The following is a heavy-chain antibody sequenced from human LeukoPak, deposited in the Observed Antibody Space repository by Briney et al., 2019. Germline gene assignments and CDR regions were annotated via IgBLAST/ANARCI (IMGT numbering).Heavy chain of an antibody. D-gene: IGHD6-13*01. Sequence: GGSLRLSCAASGFTFSTYAMSWVRQAPGKGLEWVSAISGSGHSTYYADSAKGRFTISRDNSKNTLYLQMNSLRAEDTAVYFCAKEGAVPGTDYWGQGTLVTVSS. CDR2: ISGSGHST. V-gene: IGHV3-23*01. CDR3: AKEGAVPGTDY. J-gene: IGHJ4*02. CDR1: GFTFSTYA.